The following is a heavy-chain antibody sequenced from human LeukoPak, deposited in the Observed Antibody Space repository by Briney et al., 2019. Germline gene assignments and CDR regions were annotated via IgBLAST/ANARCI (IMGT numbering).Heavy chain of an antibody. CDR3: AREASGGNYYYYMDV. V-gene: IGHV3-66*02. CDR1: GFTVSSDY. D-gene: IGHD3-16*01. CDR2: IHTDGST. Sequence: PGGSPRLSCAASGFTVSSDYMTWVRQAPGKGLEWVSVIHTDGSTYYADSVKGRFTISRDNSKNTLYLQMNSLRAEDTAVYYCAREASGGNYYYYMDVWGKGTTVTVSS. J-gene: IGHJ6*03.